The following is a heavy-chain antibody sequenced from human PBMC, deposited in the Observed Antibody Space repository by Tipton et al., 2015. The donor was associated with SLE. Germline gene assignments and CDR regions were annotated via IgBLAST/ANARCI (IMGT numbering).Heavy chain of an antibody. Sequence: TLSLICTVSGGSISSYYWSWIRQPPGKGLEWIGYIYYSGSTNYNPSLKSRVTISVDTSKNQFSLKPSSVTAADTAVYYCARQGQQLVRPYYYGMDVWGQGTTVTVSS. CDR1: GGSISSYY. CDR3: ARQGQQLVRPYYYGMDV. J-gene: IGHJ6*02. CDR2: IYYSGST. D-gene: IGHD6-13*01. V-gene: IGHV4-59*08.